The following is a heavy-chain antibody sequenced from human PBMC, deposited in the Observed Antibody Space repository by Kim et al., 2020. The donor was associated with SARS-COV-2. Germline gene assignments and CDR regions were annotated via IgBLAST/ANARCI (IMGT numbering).Heavy chain of an antibody. V-gene: IGHV4-4*07. D-gene: IGHD2-2*01. Sequence: SETLSLTCTVSGGSISSYYWSWIRQPAGKGLEWIGRIYTSGSTNYNPSLKSRVTMSVDTSKNQFSLKLSSVTAADTAVYYCARDLTVVPAAEGYYGMDVWGQGTTVTVSS. CDR3: ARDLTVVPAAEGYYGMDV. CDR2: IYTSGST. CDR1: GGSISSYY. J-gene: IGHJ6*02.